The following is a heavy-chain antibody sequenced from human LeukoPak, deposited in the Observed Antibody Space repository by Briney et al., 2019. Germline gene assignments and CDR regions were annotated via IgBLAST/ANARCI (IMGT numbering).Heavy chain of an antibody. CDR1: GFTFSSYS. CDR3: ARDAGGDYVDAFDI. J-gene: IGHJ3*02. D-gene: IGHD2-21*02. Sequence: PGGSLRLSCAASGFTFSSYSMNWVRQAPGKGLEWVSSISSSSSYIYYTDSVKGRFTISRDNAKNSLYLQMNSLRAEDTAVYYCARDAGGDYVDAFDIWGQGTMFAVSS. V-gene: IGHV3-21*01. CDR2: ISSSSSYI.